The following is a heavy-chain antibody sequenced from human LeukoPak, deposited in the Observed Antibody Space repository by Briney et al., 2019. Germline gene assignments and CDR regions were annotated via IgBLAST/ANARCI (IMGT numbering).Heavy chain of an antibody. D-gene: IGHD3-3*01. V-gene: IGHV1-58*01. Sequence: SVKVSCKASGFTFTSSAVQWVRQARGQRLEWIGWIVVGSGNTNYAQKFQERVTITRDMSTSTAYMELSSLRSEDTAVYYCAADPYYDFWSGHDLDPWGQGTLVTVSS. CDR1: GFTFTSSA. J-gene: IGHJ5*02. CDR2: IVVGSGNT. CDR3: AADPYYDFWSGHDLDP.